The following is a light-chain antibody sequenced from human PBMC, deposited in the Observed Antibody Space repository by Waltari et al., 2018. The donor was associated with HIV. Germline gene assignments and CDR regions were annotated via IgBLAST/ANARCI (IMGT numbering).Light chain of an antibody. Sequence: QSALTQPRSVSGSPGQSVTISCTRTSSDVGGYDSVSWYQQHPGKAPKLLIYDVSNRPSGVSNRFSGSKSGNTASLTISGLQAEDEADYYCSSYTRSSTLFGGGTKLTVL. CDR3: SSYTRSSTL. V-gene: IGLV2-14*01. CDR1: SSDVGGYDS. J-gene: IGLJ2*01. CDR2: DVS.